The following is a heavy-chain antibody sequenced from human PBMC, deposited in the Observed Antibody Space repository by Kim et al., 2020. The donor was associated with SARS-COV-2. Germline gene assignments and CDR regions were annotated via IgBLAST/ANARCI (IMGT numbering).Heavy chain of an antibody. D-gene: IGHD3-3*02. V-gene: IGHV3-23*01. J-gene: IGHJ4*02. CDR3: AKDLSLFDS. CDR2: ISGSGRTT. CDR1: GFTFSSDA. Sequence: GGSVRLSCAASGFTFSSDAMRWVRQAPGRGLEWVSAISGSGRTTYYADSVKGRFTISRDNFKNTLYLQMNNLRVEDTAVYYCAKDLSLFDSWGQGTPVT.